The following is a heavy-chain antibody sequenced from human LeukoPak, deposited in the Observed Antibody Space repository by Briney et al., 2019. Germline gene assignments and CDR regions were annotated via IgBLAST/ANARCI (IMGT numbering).Heavy chain of an antibody. Sequence: ASVKVSCKASGYTFTSYGISWVRQAPGQGLEWMGWISAYNGNTNYAQKLQGRVTMTTDTSKSTAYMELRSLRSDDTAVYYCARVGGITGTLGSNWFDPWGQGTLVTVSS. CDR3: ARVGGITGTLGSNWFDP. D-gene: IGHD1-7*01. CDR2: ISAYNGNT. CDR1: GYTFTSYG. V-gene: IGHV1-18*01. J-gene: IGHJ5*02.